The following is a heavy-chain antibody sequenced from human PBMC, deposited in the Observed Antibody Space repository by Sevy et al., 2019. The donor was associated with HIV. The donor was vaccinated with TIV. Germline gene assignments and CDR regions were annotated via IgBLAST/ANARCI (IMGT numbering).Heavy chain of an antibody. CDR2: ISWDGGST. Sequence: GGSLRLSCAASGFTFDDYTMHWVRQAPGKGLEWVSLISWDGGSTYYADSLKGRFTISRDNSKNSLYLQMNSLRTEDTALYYCAKEEPTFSFGYMDVWGKGTTVTVSS. CDR1: GFTFDDYT. J-gene: IGHJ6*03. CDR3: AKEEPTFSFGYMDV. V-gene: IGHV3-43*01. D-gene: IGHD3-3*01.